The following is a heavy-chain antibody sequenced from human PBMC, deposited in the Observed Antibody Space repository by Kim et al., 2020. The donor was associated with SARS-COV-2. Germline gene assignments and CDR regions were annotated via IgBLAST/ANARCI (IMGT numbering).Heavy chain of an antibody. CDR3: AIVSGYSGYWGEGSDY. CDR1: GFTFSSYG. D-gene: IGHD5-12*01. V-gene: IGHV3-33*05. Sequence: GGSLRLSCAASGFTFSSYGMHWVRQAPGKGLEWVAVISYDGSNKYYADSVKGRFTISRDNSKNTLYLQMNSLGAEDTAVYYCAIVSGYSGYWGEGSDYWGQGTLVTVSS. J-gene: IGHJ4*02. CDR2: ISYDGSNK.